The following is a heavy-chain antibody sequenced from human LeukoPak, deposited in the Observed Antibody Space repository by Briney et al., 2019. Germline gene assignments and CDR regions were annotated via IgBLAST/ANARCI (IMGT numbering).Heavy chain of an antibody. Sequence: PGGSLRLSCAASGFTFSSYGMHWVRQAPGKGLEWVAVISYDGSNKYYADSVKGRFTISRDNSKNTLYLQMNSLRPEDTALYYCARDWSGDDYWDQGTLVTVSS. D-gene: IGHD3-3*01. CDR1: GFTFSSYG. V-gene: IGHV3-30*03. J-gene: IGHJ4*02. CDR3: ARDWSGDDY. CDR2: ISYDGSNK.